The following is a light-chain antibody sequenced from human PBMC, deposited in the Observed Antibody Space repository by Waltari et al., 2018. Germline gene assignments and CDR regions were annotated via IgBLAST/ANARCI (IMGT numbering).Light chain of an antibody. CDR3: CSFTSRSTWV. Sequence: QSALTQPASVSGSPGQSITISCPGTRSDVGGYNYFSWYQQHPGKAPKLLIFDVSYRPSGVSDRFSGSKSGNTASLTISGLQAEDESDYYCCSFTSRSTWVFGGGTKLTVL. J-gene: IGLJ3*02. V-gene: IGLV2-14*01. CDR1: RSDVGGYNY. CDR2: DVS.